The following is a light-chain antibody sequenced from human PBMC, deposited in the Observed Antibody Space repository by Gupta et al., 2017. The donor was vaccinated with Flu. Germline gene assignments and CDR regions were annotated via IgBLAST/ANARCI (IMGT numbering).Light chain of an antibody. CDR1: QSVNSQ. Sequence: EIVLTQSPATLSLSPGERATLSCRASQSVNSQLAWYQQKPGQAPRLLIYDASNRATGIPARFSGSESGTDFTLTISSLEPEDFAAYCCQQRLKWPLTFGGGTKVEIK. CDR2: DAS. J-gene: IGKJ4*01. CDR3: QQRLKWPLT. V-gene: IGKV3-11*01.